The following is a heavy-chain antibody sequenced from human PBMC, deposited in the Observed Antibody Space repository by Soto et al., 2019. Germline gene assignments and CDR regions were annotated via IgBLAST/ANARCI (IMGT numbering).Heavy chain of an antibody. J-gene: IGHJ4*02. CDR2: IIPIFGTA. Sequence: QVQLVQSGAEVKKPGSSVKVSCKASGGTFSSYAISWVRQAPGQGLEWMGGIIPIFGTANYAQKFQGRVTITADESTSTAYMELSSLRSEDTAVYYCAMGHDYGDNSYFDYWGQGTLVTVSS. CDR3: AMGHDYGDNSYFDY. V-gene: IGHV1-69*01. CDR1: GGTFSSYA. D-gene: IGHD4-17*01.